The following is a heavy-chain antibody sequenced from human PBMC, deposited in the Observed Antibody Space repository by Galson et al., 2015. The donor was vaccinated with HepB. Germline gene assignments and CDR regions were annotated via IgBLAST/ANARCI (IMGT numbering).Heavy chain of an antibody. V-gene: IGHV3-33*01. CDR1: GFTFSNFA. CDR2: IWNDGSKK. CDR3: ARDLGITAVHHGLDY. Sequence: SLRLSCAASGFTFSNFAFHWARQAPGKGLEWVAVIWNDGSKKYYADSVKGRFTISRDNSKDTLYLQMNRLGAEDTAVYYCARDLGITAVHHGLDYWGQGTLVIVSS. J-gene: IGHJ4*02. D-gene: IGHD3-16*01.